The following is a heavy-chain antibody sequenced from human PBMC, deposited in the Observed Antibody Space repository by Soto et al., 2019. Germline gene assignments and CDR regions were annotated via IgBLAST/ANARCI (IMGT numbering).Heavy chain of an antibody. CDR2: IYHSGNT. D-gene: IGHD3-22*01. CDR1: GYSISTGYS. Sequence: PSETLSLTCGVSGYSISTGYSWVWIRQPPGKGLEWLGNIYHSGNTYYNPSLKSRITISIDTAKNHLSLNLASVTATDTAMYFCGRILLNPTCRLPKVVGLLGPGTKVTVSS. CDR3: GRILLNPTCRLPKVVGL. J-gene: IGHJ6*02. V-gene: IGHV4-38-2*01.